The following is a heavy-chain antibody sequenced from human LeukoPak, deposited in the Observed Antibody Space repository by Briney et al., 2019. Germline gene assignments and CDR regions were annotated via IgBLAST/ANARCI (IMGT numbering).Heavy chain of an antibody. V-gene: IGHV3-7*01. CDR3: ARDIKGQYQDAFDI. CDR2: IEQDGSEK. J-gene: IGHJ3*02. CDR1: GFTFSSYG. D-gene: IGHD2-2*01. Sequence: GGSLRLSCAASGFTFSSYGMHWVRQAPGKGLEWVANIEQDGSEKYYVDSVKGRFTISRDNAKNSVYLQMNSLRAEDTAVYYCARDIKGQYQDAFDIWGQGTMVTVSS.